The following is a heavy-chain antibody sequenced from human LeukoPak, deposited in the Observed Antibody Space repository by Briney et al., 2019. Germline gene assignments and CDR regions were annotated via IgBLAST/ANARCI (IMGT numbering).Heavy chain of an antibody. CDR2: VSTYNGDT. V-gene: IGHV1-18*01. Sequence: ASVTVSCKASGYTFSSYGISWVRQAPGQGLEWMGWVSTYNGDTNYAQKVQGRVTITTDTSTSTAYMELRSLRSDDTAVYYCARMQVPGYDPPSVDYWGQGTLVTVSS. J-gene: IGHJ4*02. CDR1: GYTFSSYG. CDR3: ARMQVPGYDPPSVDY. D-gene: IGHD5-12*01.